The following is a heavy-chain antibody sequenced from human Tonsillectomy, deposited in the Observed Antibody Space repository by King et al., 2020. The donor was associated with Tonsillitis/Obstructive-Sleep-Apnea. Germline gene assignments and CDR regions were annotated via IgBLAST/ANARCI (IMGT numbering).Heavy chain of an antibody. Sequence: VQLVESGGGLVQPGGSLRLSCAASGFTFSSYWMHWVRQAPGKGLVWVSRINSDGSSTSYADSVKGRFTISRDNAKKTLYLQMNSLRAEDTAVYYCARSMITFGGVISSDFDYWGQGTLVTVSS. D-gene: IGHD3-16*02. V-gene: IGHV3-74*01. CDR3: ARSMITFGGVISSDFDY. J-gene: IGHJ4*02. CDR1: GFTFSSYW. CDR2: INSDGSST.